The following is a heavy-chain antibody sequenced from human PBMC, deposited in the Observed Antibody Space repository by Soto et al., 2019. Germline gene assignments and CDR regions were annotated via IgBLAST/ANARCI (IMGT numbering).Heavy chain of an antibody. D-gene: IGHD6-13*01. Sequence: PSETLSLTCTVSGGSISSDYWSWIRQPAGKGLEWIGRIYISENTHYNPSLRSRVSMSLDTSKNQLSLNLSSVTAADTAVYYCARGVGRSSWTSFDSWDQGTLVTVSS. CDR2: IYISENT. V-gene: IGHV4-4*07. CDR1: GGSISSDY. CDR3: ARGVGRSSWTSFDS. J-gene: IGHJ4*02.